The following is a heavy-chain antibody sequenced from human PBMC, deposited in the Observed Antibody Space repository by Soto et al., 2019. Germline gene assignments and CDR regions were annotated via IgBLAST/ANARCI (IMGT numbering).Heavy chain of an antibody. D-gene: IGHD5-12*01. CDR1: GHKFTDYW. CDR3: ASQLRYTGCDYGYDY. Sequence: GESLKISCKESGHKFTDYWIAWVRQKPGQGLEWVGIIYPGDSDTRYGPSFEGLVTISADKSIGTAFLQWNSLRASDTAIYYCASQLRYTGCDYGYDYWGQGTLVTVSS. V-gene: IGHV5-51*01. J-gene: IGHJ4*02. CDR2: IYPGDSDT.